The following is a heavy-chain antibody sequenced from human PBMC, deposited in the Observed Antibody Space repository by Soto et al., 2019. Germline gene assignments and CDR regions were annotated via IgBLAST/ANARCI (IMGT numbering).Heavy chain of an antibody. D-gene: IGHD3-16*01. J-gene: IGHJ6*02. CDR2: IYHTGIA. V-gene: IGHV4-4*02. CDR1: GDSITNNHW. Sequence: SETLSLTCTVYGDSITNNHWWSWVRQPPGKVPELIGEIYHTGIANYNPSLESRVAFSVDKSKNQFSLSLTSVTAAETAVYYCVSKLGPYYYGLDVWSHGTTVT. CDR3: VSKLGPYYYGLDV.